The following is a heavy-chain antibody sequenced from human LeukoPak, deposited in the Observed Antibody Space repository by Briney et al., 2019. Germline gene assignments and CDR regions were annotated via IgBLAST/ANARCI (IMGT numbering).Heavy chain of an antibody. J-gene: IGHJ4*02. Sequence: GGSLRLSCAASGFIFSNSGMTWVRQAPGKGLEWVSTISDSGERTYYADSVKGRFTISRDNSRNTLSLQMNSLRAEDSAMYYCAQNGGGSGTYYIYWGQGTLVTVSS. CDR1: GFIFSNSG. V-gene: IGHV3-23*01. D-gene: IGHD3-10*01. CDR3: AQNGGGSGTYYIY. CDR2: ISDSGERT.